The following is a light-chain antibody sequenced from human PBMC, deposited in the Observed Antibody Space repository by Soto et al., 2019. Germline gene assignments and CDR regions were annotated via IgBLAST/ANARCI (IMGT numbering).Light chain of an antibody. CDR3: QHYNNWPPYS. CDR2: GAS. J-gene: IGKJ2*03. CDR1: QDVSTN. V-gene: IGKV3-15*01. Sequence: ETVITQSPDTLSVSPGESATLSCRASQDVSTNLAWFHHKPGQTPRLVLYGASKRATGIPARFSGSGSGRHFTLTISSLQSEDFGVYYCQHYNNWPPYSFGQGTKVEIK.